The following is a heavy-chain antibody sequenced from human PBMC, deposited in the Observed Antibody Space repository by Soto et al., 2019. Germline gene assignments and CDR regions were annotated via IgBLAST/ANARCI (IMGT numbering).Heavy chain of an antibody. CDR1: GGTFSSYA. J-gene: IGHJ6*02. CDR3: ARAGETTVTTEPPVYYYGMDV. CDR2: IIPIFGTA. Sequence: SVKVSCKASGGTFSSYAISWVRQAPGQGLEWMGGIIPIFGTATYAQKFQGRVTITADESTSTAYMELSSLRSEDTAVYYCARAGETTVTTEPPVYYYGMDVWGQGTTVTVSS. D-gene: IGHD4-4*01. V-gene: IGHV1-69*13.